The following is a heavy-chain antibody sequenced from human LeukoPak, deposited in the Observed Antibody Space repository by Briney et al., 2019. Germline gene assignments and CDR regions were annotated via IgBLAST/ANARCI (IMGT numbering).Heavy chain of an antibody. CDR2: ISTSSSYI. J-gene: IGHJ4*02. D-gene: IGHD5-24*01. V-gene: IGHV3-11*06. Sequence: GGSLRLSCAASGFIFSDYYMTWIRQAPGKGLEWVSSISTSSSYIYYADSVKGRFTISRDNAKNSLFLQMNSLRAEDTAVYYCARGGEMATQLFFYLDYWGQGTLVTVSS. CDR3: ARGGEMATQLFFYLDY. CDR1: GFIFSDYY.